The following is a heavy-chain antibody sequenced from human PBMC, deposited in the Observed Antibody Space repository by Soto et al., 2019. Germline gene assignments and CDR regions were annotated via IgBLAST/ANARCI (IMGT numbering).Heavy chain of an antibody. CDR2: INAGSGNT. J-gene: IGHJ3*02. D-gene: IGHD3-3*02. CDR3: ARDTETLGPRANDALDI. Sequence: ASVKVSCKASGYTFSSYAMHWLRQAPGQILEWMGWINAGSGNTKYSQNFQGRVSITRDTSASTVYMELTGLTSEDTAVYYCARDTETLGPRANDALDIWGQGTMVTVSS. V-gene: IGHV1-3*01. CDR1: GYTFSSYA.